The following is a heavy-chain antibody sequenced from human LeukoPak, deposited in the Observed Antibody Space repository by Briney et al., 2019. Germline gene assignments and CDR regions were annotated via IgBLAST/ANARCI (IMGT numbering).Heavy chain of an antibody. V-gene: IGHV4-4*02. D-gene: IGHD3-22*01. CDR1: GASISNSNW. CDR2: IYHSGST. Sequence: SETLSLTCAVTGASISNSNWWTWVRQPPGKGLEWIGEIYHSGSTNYKTSLKSRATISVDKSKNQFSLKLNSVTAADTAVYYCASRAPRDNYDRYLPTDYWGQGTLVTVSS. J-gene: IGHJ4*02. CDR3: ASRAPRDNYDRYLPTDY.